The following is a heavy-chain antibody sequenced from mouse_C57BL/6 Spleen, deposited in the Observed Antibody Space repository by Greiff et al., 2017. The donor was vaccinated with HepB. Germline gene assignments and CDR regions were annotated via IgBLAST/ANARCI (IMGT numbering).Heavy chain of an antibody. CDR3: ARRGGNPYFDY. CDR2: IRYDGSN. J-gene: IGHJ2*01. Sequence: VQLQQSGPGLVKPSQSLSLTCSVTGYSITSGYYWYWIRPFPRTKLAWMGYIRYDGSNNYNPSLKNRISITRDTSKNQFFLKLNSVTTEDTATYYCARRGGNPYFDYWGQGTTLTVSS. D-gene: IGHD2-1*01. V-gene: IGHV3-6*01. CDR1: GYSITSGYY.